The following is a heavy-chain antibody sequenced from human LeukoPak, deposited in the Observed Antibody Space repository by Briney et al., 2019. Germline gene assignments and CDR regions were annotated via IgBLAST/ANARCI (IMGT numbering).Heavy chain of an antibody. CDR3: ARASGDIVETATMGSY. Sequence: GSLRRSCAASGFTFNSYSMNWVREAPGKGLEWVSSISSSSSSIYYADSVKGRFTISRDNAKNSLYLQMNSLRAEDTAVYYCARASGDIVETATMGSYWGQGTLVTVSS. CDR2: ISSSSSSI. J-gene: IGHJ4*02. V-gene: IGHV3-21*01. D-gene: IGHD5-18*01. CDR1: GFTFNSYS.